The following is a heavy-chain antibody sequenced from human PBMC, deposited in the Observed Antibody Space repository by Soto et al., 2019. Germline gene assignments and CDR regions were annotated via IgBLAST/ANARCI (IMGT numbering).Heavy chain of an antibody. J-gene: IGHJ4*02. V-gene: IGHV3-23*01. CDR3: AKGIGYVAAVPCHY. Sequence: GVLRLSCAASGFTFSSYAMSWVRQAPGKGLEWVSAISGSGGSTYYADSVKGRFTISRDNSKNTLYLQMNSLRAEDTAVYYCAKGIGYVAAVPCHYWGQGTLVTVSS. CDR1: GFTFSSYA. CDR2: ISGSGGST. D-gene: IGHD6-13*01.